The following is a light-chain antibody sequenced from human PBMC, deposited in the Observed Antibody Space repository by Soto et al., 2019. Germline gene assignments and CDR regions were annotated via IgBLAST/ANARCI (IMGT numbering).Light chain of an antibody. Sequence: DIRMTQSPSSLSASVGDRVTITCRASQSIRSYLNWYHQEPGKAPKLLIYSASTLQSGVPSRFSGSGSGTDFTLTISSLQPEDFASYFCQQVRSYPSTFGGGTKVDIK. CDR1: QSIRSY. CDR3: QQVRSYPST. CDR2: SAS. V-gene: IGKV1-39*01. J-gene: IGKJ4*01.